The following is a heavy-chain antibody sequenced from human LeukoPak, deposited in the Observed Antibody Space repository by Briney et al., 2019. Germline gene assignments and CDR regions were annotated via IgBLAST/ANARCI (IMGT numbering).Heavy chain of an antibody. CDR2: INPNRGGP. CDR1: GYTLTGYY. Sequence: ASVKVSCKASGYTLTGYYMHWVRQAPGQGVGCMGWINPNRGGPNNAQKFRGRATLPRETSISTSSMELSRLRSSATAVYYCARDLGDCSCGSCYSWDYWGQGTLVTVSS. CDR3: ARDLGDCSCGSCYSWDY. J-gene: IGHJ4*02. V-gene: IGHV1-2*02. D-gene: IGHD2-15*01.